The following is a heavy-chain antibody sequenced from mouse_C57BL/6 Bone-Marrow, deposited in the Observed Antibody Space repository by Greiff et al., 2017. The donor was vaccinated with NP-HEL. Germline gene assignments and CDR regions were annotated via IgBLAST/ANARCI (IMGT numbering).Heavy chain of an antibody. CDR2: IYIGNGYT. Sequence: VQLQQSGAELVRPGSSVKMSCKTSGYTFTSYGINWVKQRPGQGLEWIGYIYIGNGYTEYNEKFKGKATLTSDTSSSTAYMQLSSLTSEDSAIYFCARLPIYYYGSSFYFDYWGQGTTLTVSS. J-gene: IGHJ2*01. V-gene: IGHV1-58*01. CDR3: ARLPIYYYGSSFYFDY. D-gene: IGHD1-1*01. CDR1: GYTFTSYG.